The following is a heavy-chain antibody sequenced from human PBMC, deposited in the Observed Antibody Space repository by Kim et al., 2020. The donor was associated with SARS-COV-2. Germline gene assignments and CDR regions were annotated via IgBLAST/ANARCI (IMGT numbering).Heavy chain of an antibody. Sequence: ASVKVSCKASGYTFTTYAMQWVRQAPGQGLEWLGWINPTRGNTKYSDAFQGRITITRDTSARTAYMELSSLRPEDTAVYYCARSVAIMPPGMDVWGQGTTVTV. J-gene: IGHJ6*02. CDR1: GYTFTTYA. CDR3: ARSVAIMPPGMDV. CDR2: INPTRGNT. D-gene: IGHD2-21*01. V-gene: IGHV1-3*01.